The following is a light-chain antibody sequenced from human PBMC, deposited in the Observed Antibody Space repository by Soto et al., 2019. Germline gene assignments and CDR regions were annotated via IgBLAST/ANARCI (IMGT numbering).Light chain of an antibody. CDR1: QSISSY. Sequence: DIQMTPSPSSLSASVGDRVTITCRASQSISSYLNWYQQKPGKAPKLLIYAASSLQSGVPSRFSGSGSGTDFTLTISSLQPEDFATYYCQQSYSTPLTFGGGNTGDIK. J-gene: IGKJ4*01. CDR2: AAS. V-gene: IGKV1-39*01. CDR3: QQSYSTPLT.